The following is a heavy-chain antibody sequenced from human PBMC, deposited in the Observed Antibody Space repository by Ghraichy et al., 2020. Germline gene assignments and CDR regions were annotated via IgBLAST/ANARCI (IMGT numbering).Heavy chain of an antibody. Sequence: GGSLRLSCAASEFTFSSYAMSWVRQAPGKGLEWVSAISGSGGSTYYADSVKGRFTLSRDNSKNTLYLQMNSLRAEDTAVYYCAKVTHGGGAPLIMDYWGPGPLVPVSS. D-gene: IGHD1-26*01. CDR3: AKVTHGGGAPLIMDY. CDR2: ISGSGGST. CDR1: EFTFSSYA. J-gene: IGHJ4*01. V-gene: IGHV3-23*01.